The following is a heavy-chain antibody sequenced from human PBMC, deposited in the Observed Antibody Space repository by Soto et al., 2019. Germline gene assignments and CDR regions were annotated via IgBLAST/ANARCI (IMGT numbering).Heavy chain of an antibody. CDR2: IGADNGDT. Sequence: QVQLVQSGAEVKKPGASVKVSCKASGYTFSTYGFSWVRQAPGQGLDWMGWIGADNGDTNYAQNFQGRVTMTTDTSTTTSYMELRSLTSDDTAVYFCAREWKGAEGFEPWGQGTLVTVSS. V-gene: IGHV1-18*01. D-gene: IGHD1-1*01. CDR3: AREWKGAEGFEP. CDR1: GYTFSTYG. J-gene: IGHJ5*02.